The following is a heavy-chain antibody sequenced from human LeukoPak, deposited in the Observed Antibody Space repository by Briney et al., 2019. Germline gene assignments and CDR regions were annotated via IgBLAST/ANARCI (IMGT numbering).Heavy chain of an antibody. V-gene: IGHV1-18*04. D-gene: IGHD5-18*01. CDR3: ARGLLGDYGMDV. Sequence: ASVKVSCKASGYTFTSYGINWVRQAPGQGLEWMGWISAYNDNTNYAQKLQGRVTMPTDTSTSTAYMELRSLRSDDTAVYYCARGLLGDYGMDVWGKGTTVTVSS. CDR2: ISAYNDNT. J-gene: IGHJ6*04. CDR1: GYTFTSYG.